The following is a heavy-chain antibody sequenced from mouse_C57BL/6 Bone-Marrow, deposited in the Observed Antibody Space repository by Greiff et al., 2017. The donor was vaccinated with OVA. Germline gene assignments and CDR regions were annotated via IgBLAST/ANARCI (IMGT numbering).Heavy chain of an antibody. Sequence: VQLQQSGAELVKPGASVKLSCKASGYTFTEYTIHWVKQRSGQGLEWIGWFYPGSGSITYNEKFKDKATLTADKSSSTVYMELSRLTSEDSAVYFCARHEVYGSSYVRYFDVWGTGTTVTVSS. D-gene: IGHD1-1*01. V-gene: IGHV1-62-2*01. J-gene: IGHJ1*03. CDR1: GYTFTEYT. CDR2: FYPGSGSI. CDR3: ARHEVYGSSYVRYFDV.